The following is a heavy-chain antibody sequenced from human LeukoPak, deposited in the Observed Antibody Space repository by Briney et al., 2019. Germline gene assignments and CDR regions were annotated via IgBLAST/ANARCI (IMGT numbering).Heavy chain of an antibody. CDR2: IYTSGST. Sequence: PSETLSLTCTVSGGSISSYYWSWIRQPAGKGLEWIGRIYTSGSTNYNPSLKSRVTMSVDTSKNQFSLKLSSVTAADTAVYYCAREAVTMVRGLYYYYYYMDVWGKGTTVTISS. D-gene: IGHD3-10*01. CDR3: AREAVTMVRGLYYYYYYMDV. J-gene: IGHJ6*03. V-gene: IGHV4-4*07. CDR1: GGSISSYY.